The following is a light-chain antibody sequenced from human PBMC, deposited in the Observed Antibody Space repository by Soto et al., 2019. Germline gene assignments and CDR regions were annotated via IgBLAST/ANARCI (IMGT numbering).Light chain of an antibody. Sequence: IVLTQSPGTLSLSPGDRATLSCRASQSLSVSYMAWYQQRPGQAPRLLIYGTSTRAAGVPDRFSGSGSGTDFTLAISRLEHEDFAVYYCHQFGDSPQTFGQGTKVDIK. CDR3: HQFGDSPQT. J-gene: IGKJ1*01. V-gene: IGKV3-20*01. CDR2: GTS. CDR1: QSLSVSY.